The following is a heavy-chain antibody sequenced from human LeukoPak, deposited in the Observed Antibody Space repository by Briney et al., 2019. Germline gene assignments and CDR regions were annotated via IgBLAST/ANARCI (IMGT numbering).Heavy chain of an antibody. D-gene: IGHD3-22*01. CDR1: GFTFSNAW. Sequence: GGSLRLSCAASGFTFSNAWMSWVRQAPGKGLEWVGRIRSKANSYATAYAASVKGRFTISRDDSKNTAYLQMNSLKTEDTAVYYCTRSDSSGYYPYWGQGTLVTVSS. J-gene: IGHJ4*02. CDR2: IRSKANSYAT. CDR3: TRSDSSGYYPY. V-gene: IGHV3-73*01.